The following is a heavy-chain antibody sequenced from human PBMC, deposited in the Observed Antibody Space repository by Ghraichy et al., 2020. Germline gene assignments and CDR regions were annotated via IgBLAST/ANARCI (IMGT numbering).Heavy chain of an antibody. CDR2: INHSGST. CDR3: ARGLGGWSSLLDY. D-gene: IGHD3-10*01. Sequence: SETLSLTCAVYGGSFSGYYWSWIRQPPGKGLEWIGEINHSGSTNYNPSLKSRVTISVDTSKNQFSLKLSSVTAADTAVYYCARGLGGWSSLLDYWGQGTLVTVSS. CDR1: GGSFSGYY. J-gene: IGHJ4*02. V-gene: IGHV4-34*01.